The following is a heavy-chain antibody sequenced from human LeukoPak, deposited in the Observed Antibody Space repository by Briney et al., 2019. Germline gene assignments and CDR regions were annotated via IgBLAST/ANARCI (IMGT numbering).Heavy chain of an antibody. D-gene: IGHD6-13*01. CDR3: ARTGIAATGTRYLDL. CDR2: MSTSSSYT. J-gene: IGHJ2*01. V-gene: IGHV3-11*06. CDR1: RFTFSNAW. Sequence: GGSLRLSCAASRFTFSNAWMSWIRQAPGKGLEWVSYMSTSSSYTKYADSVKGRFTISRDNAKNSLYLQMNSLRAEDTAIYYCARTGIAATGTRYLDLWGRGTLVTVSS.